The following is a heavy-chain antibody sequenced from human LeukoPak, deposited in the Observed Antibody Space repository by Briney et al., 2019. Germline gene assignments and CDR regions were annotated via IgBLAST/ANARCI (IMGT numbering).Heavy chain of an antibody. J-gene: IGHJ5*02. Sequence: GGSLRLSCAASGFKFSSYSMKWVRQAPGKGLEWVSFISSSSSYIYYADSLKGRFTISRDNAKNSLYLQMNSLRAEDTAVYYCARTYDSSGYPTLNWFDPWGQGTLVTVSS. D-gene: IGHD3-22*01. CDR1: GFKFSSYS. CDR3: ARTYDSSGYPTLNWFDP. CDR2: ISSSSSYI. V-gene: IGHV3-21*01.